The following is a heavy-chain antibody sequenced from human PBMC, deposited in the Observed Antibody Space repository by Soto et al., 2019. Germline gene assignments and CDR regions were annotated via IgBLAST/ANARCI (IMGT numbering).Heavy chain of an antibody. CDR1: GGLFSSYA. Sequence: QEQLVQSGAEVKKSGSSVKVSCKDTGGLFSSYAVSWVRQAPGQGLEWMGGIIPVFDTVYYAQKFQGRVTITAGQSTNTAYMERSSLRFEDTAMYYCARGGSGYVWFNEFWGQGTLVTVSS. J-gene: IGHJ4*02. V-gene: IGHV1-69*01. D-gene: IGHD3-22*01. CDR3: ARGGSGYVWFNEF. CDR2: IIPVFDTV.